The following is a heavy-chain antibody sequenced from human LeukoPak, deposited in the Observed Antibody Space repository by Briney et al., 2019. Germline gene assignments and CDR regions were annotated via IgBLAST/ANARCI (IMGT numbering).Heavy chain of an antibody. J-gene: IGHJ4*02. Sequence: GGSLRLSCAASGFTFSTFAMAWVRQAPGKGLEWVSAISDNGVTTYYADSVRGRFTLSRDNSKNTLSLQMNSLRAEDTAVYYCAKDVVSSSWPFDYWGQGTLVTVSS. CDR2: ISDNGVTT. CDR1: GFTFSTFA. CDR3: AKDVVSSSWPFDY. V-gene: IGHV3-23*01. D-gene: IGHD6-13*01.